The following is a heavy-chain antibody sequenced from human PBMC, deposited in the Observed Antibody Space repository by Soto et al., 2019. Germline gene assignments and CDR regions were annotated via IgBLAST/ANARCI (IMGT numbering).Heavy chain of an antibody. CDR1: GGSINGYY. J-gene: IGHJ4*02. V-gene: IGHV4-59*01. D-gene: IGHD5-12*01. CDR2: VYYTGTT. Sequence: PSEPLSLTCPISGGSINGYYWSWIRQPPGKGLEWIGYVYYTGTTKYNPSLKSRVTISADTSKNQFSLRVTSVTAADTAVYYCAQDRRTDAHGYKLDFWGQGMLVTVSS. CDR3: AQDRRTDAHGYKLDF.